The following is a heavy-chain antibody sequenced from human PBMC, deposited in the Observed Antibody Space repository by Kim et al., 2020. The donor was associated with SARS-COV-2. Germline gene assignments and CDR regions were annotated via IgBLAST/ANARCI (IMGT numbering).Heavy chain of an antibody. Sequence: GGSLRLSCAASGFTFSDYYMSWIRQAPGKGLEWVSYISSSGSTIYYADSVKGRFTISRDNAKNSLYLQMNSLRAEDTAVYYCARFCGGGSCYVYGMDVWGQGTTVTVSS. CDR3: ARFCGGGSCYVYGMDV. CDR1: GFTFSDYY. J-gene: IGHJ6*02. CDR2: ISSSGSTI. V-gene: IGHV3-11*01. D-gene: IGHD2-15*01.